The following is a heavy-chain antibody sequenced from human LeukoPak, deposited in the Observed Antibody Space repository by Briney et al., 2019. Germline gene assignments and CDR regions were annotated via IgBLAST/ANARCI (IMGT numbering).Heavy chain of an antibody. D-gene: IGHD6-13*01. CDR2: IKPDGSEQ. CDR1: GFSFSTFW. CDR3: VRSKVVAEAGKSWFDP. J-gene: IGHJ5*01. V-gene: IGHV3-7*01. Sequence: GGSLRLSCAASGFSFSTFWMSWVRQPPERGLEWVANIKPDGSEQYYVDSVKGRFTISRDNAKNSMYLQMTSLRGDDTAVYYCVRSKVVAEAGKSWFDPWGQGTRVTVTS.